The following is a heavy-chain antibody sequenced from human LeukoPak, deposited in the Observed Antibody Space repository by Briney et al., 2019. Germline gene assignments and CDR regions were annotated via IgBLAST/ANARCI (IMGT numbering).Heavy chain of an antibody. V-gene: IGHV5-10-1*01. CDR2: IDPSDSYT. J-gene: IGHJ4*02. CDR3: ARHDYGDHGLGD. Sequence: GESLKISCKGSGYIFTSYWISWVRQMPGKGLEWMGRIDPSDSYTNYSPSFQGHVTISADKSISTAYLQWSSLKASDTAMYYCARHDYGDHGLGDWGQGTLVTVSS. CDR1: GYIFTSYW. D-gene: IGHD4-17*01.